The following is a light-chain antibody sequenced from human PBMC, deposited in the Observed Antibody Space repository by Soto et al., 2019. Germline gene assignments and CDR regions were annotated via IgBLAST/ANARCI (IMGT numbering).Light chain of an antibody. CDR2: AAS. Sequence: DIQMTQSPSSLYASVGDRVTIICRASQNINNYLSWYQQKPGKAPKLLIYAASNLQNGVSSRFSGSGSGTDFTLTISSLQPEDFATYYCQQSYSTPITFGQGTRLEIK. CDR3: QQSYSTPIT. J-gene: IGKJ5*01. V-gene: IGKV1-39*01. CDR1: QNINNY.